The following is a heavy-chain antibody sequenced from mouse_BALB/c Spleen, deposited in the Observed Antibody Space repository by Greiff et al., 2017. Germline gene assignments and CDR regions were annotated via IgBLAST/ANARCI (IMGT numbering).Heavy chain of an antibody. V-gene: IGHV5-12-1*01. CDR2: ISSGGGST. CDR3: ARASYGSSFDD. J-gene: IGHJ2*01. CDR1: GFAFSSYD. Sequence: EVKVVESGGGLVKPGGSLKLSCAASGFAFSSYDMSWVRQTPEKRLEWVAYISSGGGSTYYPDTVKGRFTISRDNAKNTLYLQMSSLKSEDTAMYYCARASYGSSFDDWGQGTTLTVSS. D-gene: IGHD1-1*01.